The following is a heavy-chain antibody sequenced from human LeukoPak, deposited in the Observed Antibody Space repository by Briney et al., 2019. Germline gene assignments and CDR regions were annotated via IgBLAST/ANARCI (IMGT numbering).Heavy chain of an antibody. J-gene: IGHJ6*02. D-gene: IGHD1-1*01. CDR1: GGTFSSYA. CDR3: AAHVQLEHSDYYGMDV. CDR2: IIPILGIA. V-gene: IGHV1-69*04. Sequence: ASVKVSCKASGGTFSSYAISWVRQAPGQGLEWMGRIIPILGIANYAQKFQGRVTITADKSTSTAYMELSSLRSEDTAVYYCAAHVQLEHSDYYGMDVWGQGTTVTVSS.